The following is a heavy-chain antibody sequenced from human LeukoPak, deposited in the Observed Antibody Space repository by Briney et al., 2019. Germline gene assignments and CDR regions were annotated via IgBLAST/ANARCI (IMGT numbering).Heavy chain of an antibody. CDR1: GFTFSSYE. D-gene: IGHD5-12*01. CDR2: ITSSGSTI. V-gene: IGHV3-48*03. Sequence: GESLRLSCAASGFTFSSYEMNWVRQAPGKGLEWVSYITSSGSTIYYADSVKGRFTISRDNTKNTLYLQMNSLRAEDTAVYYCAKEMKPWMHFDYWGQGTLVTVSS. J-gene: IGHJ4*02. CDR3: AKEMKPWMHFDY.